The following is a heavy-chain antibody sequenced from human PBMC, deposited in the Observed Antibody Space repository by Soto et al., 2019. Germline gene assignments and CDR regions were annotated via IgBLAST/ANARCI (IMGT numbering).Heavy chain of an antibody. J-gene: IGHJ4*02. CDR1: GFSLSTSEVA. D-gene: IGHD3-16*01. CDR2: IYWDDDK. Sequence: SGPTLVNPTQTLTLTCTFSGFSLSTSEVAVGWIRQPPGKALEWLALIYWDDDKRYSPTLNNRLTVTKDTSKNQVVLSMTNMDTVDTGTYFCARLIDLYVVFDYWGQGILVTVSS. CDR3: ARLIDLYVVFDY. V-gene: IGHV2-5*02.